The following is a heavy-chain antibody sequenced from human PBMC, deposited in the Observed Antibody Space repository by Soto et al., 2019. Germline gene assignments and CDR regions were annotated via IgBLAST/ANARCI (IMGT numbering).Heavy chain of an antibody. CDR2: INAGNGNT. Sequence: VASVKVSCKASGYTFTSYAMHWVRQAPGQRLEWMGWINAGNGNTKYSQKFQGRVTITRDTSASTAYMELSSLRSEDTAVYYCAREKIAAAGMGMDVWGQGTTVTAP. CDR1: GYTFTSYA. D-gene: IGHD6-13*01. V-gene: IGHV1-3*01. CDR3: AREKIAAAGMGMDV. J-gene: IGHJ6*02.